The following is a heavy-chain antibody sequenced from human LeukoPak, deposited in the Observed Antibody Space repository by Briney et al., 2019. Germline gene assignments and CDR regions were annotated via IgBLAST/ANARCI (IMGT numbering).Heavy chain of an antibody. CDR2: VFHTGTA. D-gene: IGHD4-17*01. Sequence: SETLSLTCSVSGASISRSTYYWGWIRQPPGKGLEWIGSVFHTGTAYYNPSLRSRVTISVDTSKNQFSLKLSFVAAADTAVYYCTKNDVGDYGTWGQGTLVIVSS. J-gene: IGHJ5*02. V-gene: IGHV4-39*01. CDR3: TKNDVGDYGT. CDR1: GASISRSTYY.